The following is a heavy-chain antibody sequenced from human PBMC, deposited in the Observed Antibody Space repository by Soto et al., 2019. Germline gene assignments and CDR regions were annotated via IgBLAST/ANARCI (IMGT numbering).Heavy chain of an antibody. V-gene: IGHV3-48*02. CDR2: IGGDRAYI. J-gene: IGHJ4*02. CDR3: ARQVYTVVTPMDF. D-gene: IGHD2-21*02. Sequence: EVQLLESGGGLVQPGGSLRLSCVASGFTFSAYSMNWVRQAPGKGLEWLSYIGGDRAYIYYADSVRGRFTISRDNAENSLYLQMDNLRDEDTALYYCARQVYTVVTPMDFWGQGTLVTVSS. CDR1: GFTFSAYS.